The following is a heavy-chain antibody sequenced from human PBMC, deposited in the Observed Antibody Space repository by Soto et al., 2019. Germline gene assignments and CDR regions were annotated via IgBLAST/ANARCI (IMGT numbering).Heavy chain of an antibody. V-gene: IGHV3-53*01. CDR2: IYSGGST. CDR3: AKGNPIAMVTFIDY. J-gene: IGHJ4*02. Sequence: HPGGSLRLSCAASGFTVSSNYMSWVRQAPGKGLEWVSVIYSGGSTYYADSVKGRFTISRDNSKNTLYHQMNSLRAEDTAVYYCAKGNPIAMVTFIDYWGQGTLVTVSS. CDR1: GFTVSSNY. D-gene: IGHD5-18*01.